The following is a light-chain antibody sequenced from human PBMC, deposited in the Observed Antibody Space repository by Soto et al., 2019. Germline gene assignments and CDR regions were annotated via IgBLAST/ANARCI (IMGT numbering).Light chain of an antibody. J-gene: IGKJ1*01. CDR3: QQYGSSYPWT. V-gene: IGKV3-20*01. CDR1: QSVRGN. Sequence: EIVMTQSPATLSVSPCERATFSCRASQSVRGNLAWYQQKPGQAPRLLIYGASSRATGIPDRFSGSGSGTDFTLTIRRLEPEDFAVYYCQQYGSSYPWTFGQGTKVDIK. CDR2: GAS.